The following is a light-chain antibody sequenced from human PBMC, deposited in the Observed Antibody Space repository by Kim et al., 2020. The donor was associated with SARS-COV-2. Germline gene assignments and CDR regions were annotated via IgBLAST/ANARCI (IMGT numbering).Light chain of an antibody. CDR2: GAS. J-gene: IGKJ1*01. CDR3: HHYGRAPRT. V-gene: IGKV3-20*01. CDR1: QGGVTAY. Sequence: SPGEGATLSCTASQGGVTAYLAWRQQKPGHAPRILIYGASRRATDIPERCSGSGSGTDFTLTISRLEPEDSAVYYCHHYGRAPRTFGQGTKVDIK.